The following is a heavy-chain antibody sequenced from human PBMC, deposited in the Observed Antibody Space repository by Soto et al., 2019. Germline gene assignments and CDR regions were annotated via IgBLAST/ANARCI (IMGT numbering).Heavy chain of an antibody. D-gene: IGHD3-22*01. CDR3: ARLGGYYQSFVLRIRRPPGSTLFPYPTLFRSPVPHQH. CDR1: GGSISSYY. Sequence: LSLTCTVSGGSISSYYWSWIRQPPGKGLEWIGDIYYSGSTNYNTSLNGRVTISVDTSKNQFSLKLSSVTAADTAVYYCARLGGYYQSFVLRIRRPPGSTLFPYPTLFRSPVPHQH. J-gene: IGHJ1*01. CDR2: IYYSGST. V-gene: IGHV4-59*08.